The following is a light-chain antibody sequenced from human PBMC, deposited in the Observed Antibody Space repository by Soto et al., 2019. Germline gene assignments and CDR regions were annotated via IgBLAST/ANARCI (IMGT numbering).Light chain of an antibody. Sequence: QSVLTQPASVSGSPGQSITISCTGTSSDVGGYNYVSWYQQLPDTAPKLMIYDVTNRPSGVSNRFSGSKSGNTASLTISGLQPEDEADYYCSSYTSTSTLIVFGTGTKVTVL. V-gene: IGLV2-14*03. J-gene: IGLJ1*01. CDR2: DVT. CDR3: SSYTSTSTLIV. CDR1: SSDVGGYNY.